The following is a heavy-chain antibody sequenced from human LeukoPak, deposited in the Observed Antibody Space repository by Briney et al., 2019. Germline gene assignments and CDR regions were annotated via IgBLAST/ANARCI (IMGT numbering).Heavy chain of an antibody. CDR3: ARLDYGDYNWFDP. J-gene: IGHJ5*02. CDR2: IIPILGIA. Sequence: GASVKVSCKASGGTFSSYAISWVRQAPGQGLEWMGRIIPILGIANYAQKFQGRVTITADKSTSTAYMELSSLRSEDTAVYYCARLDYGDYNWFDPWGQGTLVTVSS. CDR1: GGTFSSYA. D-gene: IGHD4-17*01. V-gene: IGHV1-69*04.